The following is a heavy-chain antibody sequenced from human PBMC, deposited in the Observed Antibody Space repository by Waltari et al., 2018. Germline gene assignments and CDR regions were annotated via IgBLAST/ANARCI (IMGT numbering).Heavy chain of an antibody. CDR2: IYYRGST. CDR1: GGSISSYY. J-gene: IGHJ4*02. CDR3: ARDSGSYDYFDY. V-gene: IGHV4-59*01. Sequence: QVQLQESGPGLVKPSETLSLTCTVSGGSISSYYWSWIRQPPGKGLEWIGYIYYRGSTNYNPSLKSRVTISVDTSKNQFSLKLSSVTAADTAVYYCARDSGSYDYFDYWGQGTLVTVSS. D-gene: IGHD1-26*01.